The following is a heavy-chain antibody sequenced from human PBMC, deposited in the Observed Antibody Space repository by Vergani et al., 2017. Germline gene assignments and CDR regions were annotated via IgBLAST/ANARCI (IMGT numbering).Heavy chain of an antibody. CDR3: AKDGYGSGSYYNMGWFDP. D-gene: IGHD3-10*01. Sequence: EVQLLESGGGLVQPGGSLRLSCAASGFTFSSYAMSWVRQAPGKGLEWVSAISGSGGSTYYADSVKGRFTISRDNPKNTLYLQMNSLRAEDTAVYYCAKDGYGSGSYYNMGWFDPWGQGTLVTVSS. CDR1: GFTFSSYA. J-gene: IGHJ5*02. CDR2: ISGSGGST. V-gene: IGHV3-23*01.